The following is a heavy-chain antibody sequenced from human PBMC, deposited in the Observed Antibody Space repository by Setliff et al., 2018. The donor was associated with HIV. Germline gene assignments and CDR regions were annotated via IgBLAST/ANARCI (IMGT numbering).Heavy chain of an antibody. D-gene: IGHD3-16*01. CDR1: GFTFSNYA. Sequence: PGGSLRLSCAASGFTFSNYAMNWVRQAPGKGLEWVSTISGRGDYTVYADSVKGRFTISRDNSKNTLYLQMNSLRSEDTALYYCAKEEGGSYSTNSGGQGTLVTVSS. CDR3: AKEEGGSYSTNS. CDR2: ISGRGDYT. V-gene: IGHV3-23*01. J-gene: IGHJ4*02.